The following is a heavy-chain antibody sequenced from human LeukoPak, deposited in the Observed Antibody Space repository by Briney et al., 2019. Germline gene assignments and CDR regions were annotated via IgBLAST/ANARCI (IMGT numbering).Heavy chain of an antibody. CDR3: ARAGFGELLSPHFDY. CDR1: GYTFTSYG. CDR2: ISAYNGNA. Sequence: ASVKVSCKASGYTFTSYGISWVRQAPGQGLEWMGWISAYNGNANYAQKLQGRVTMTTDASTSTAYMELRSLRSDDTAVYYCARAGFGELLSPHFDYWGQGTLVTVSS. J-gene: IGHJ4*02. V-gene: IGHV1-18*01. D-gene: IGHD3-10*01.